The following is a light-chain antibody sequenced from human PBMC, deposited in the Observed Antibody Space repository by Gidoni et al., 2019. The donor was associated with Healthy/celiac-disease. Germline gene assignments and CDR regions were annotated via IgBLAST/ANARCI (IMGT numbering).Light chain of an antibody. J-gene: IGKJ4*01. CDR2: GAS. CDR1: QSVSSN. CDR3: QQYNNWPLT. Sequence: EIVITQSPATLSVSPGERATLSCRASQSVSSNLAWYQQKPGQAPRLLIYGASTRATGIPARFSGSGSGTEFTLTISSLQSEEFAVYYCQQYNNWPLTFGGGTKVEIK. V-gene: IGKV3-15*01.